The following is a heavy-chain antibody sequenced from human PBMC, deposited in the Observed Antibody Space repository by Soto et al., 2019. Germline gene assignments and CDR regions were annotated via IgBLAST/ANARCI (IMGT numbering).Heavy chain of an antibody. CDR2: INPNGGVT. CDR3: ARESGGATATLDYYYFYMDV. Sequence: QVQLVQSGAEVKKPGASVTVSCRSSGDTFNDDYIHWVRQAPGQGLEWMGWINPNGGVTKYAQKFQGWVTMTRETSIRTVYMQLSRLRSDDTAVYYCARESGGATATLDYYYFYMDVWGTGTTVTVSS. J-gene: IGHJ6*03. D-gene: IGHD5-12*01. CDR1: GDTFNDDY. V-gene: IGHV1-2*04.